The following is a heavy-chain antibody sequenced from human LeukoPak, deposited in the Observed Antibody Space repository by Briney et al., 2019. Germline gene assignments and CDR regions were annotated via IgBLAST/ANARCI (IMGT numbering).Heavy chain of an antibody. J-gene: IGHJ5*02. V-gene: IGHV3-23*01. CDR2: ISGSGGST. CDR1: GFTFSSYA. D-gene: IGHD4-17*01. CDR3: AKGVDDYGVLNWFDP. Sequence: QPGGSLRLSCAASGFTFSSYAMHWVRQAPGKGLEWVSAISGSGGSTYYADSVKGRFTISRDNSKNTLYLQMNSLRAEDTAVYYCAKGVDDYGVLNWFDPWGQGTLVTVSS.